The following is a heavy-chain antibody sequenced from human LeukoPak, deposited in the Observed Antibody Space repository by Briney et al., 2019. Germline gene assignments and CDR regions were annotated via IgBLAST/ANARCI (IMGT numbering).Heavy chain of an antibody. Sequence: GASLQICGKGSGYIITSYWIGWVRQLRGKGLECMGIIYPGDSDTRYSPSFQGQVTISADKSISPADLQWSSLKTSDPAMYSFARLRVAETVDAFAIWGGGPMVTASS. J-gene: IGHJ3*02. D-gene: IGHD1-14*01. CDR2: IYPGDSDT. CDR3: ARLRVAETVDAFAI. CDR1: GYIITSYW. V-gene: IGHV5-51*01.